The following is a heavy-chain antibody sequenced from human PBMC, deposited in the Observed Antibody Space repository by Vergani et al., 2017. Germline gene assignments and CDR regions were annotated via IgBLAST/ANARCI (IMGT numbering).Heavy chain of an antibody. V-gene: IGHV1-18*04. CDR3: TRGWYYDSIAYWAY. D-gene: IGHD3-22*01. Sequence: QVQLVQSGPEVKRPGASVKVSCKTSGYTFFNYGVNWIRRAPGQGFEWLGWIRADTGDTKYSERLQDRVTLTTDSSTNTAYMELRSLKSDDTAVYYCTRGWYYDSIAYWAYWGQGTLVTVSS. J-gene: IGHJ4*02. CDR1: GYTFFNYG. CDR2: IRADTGDT.